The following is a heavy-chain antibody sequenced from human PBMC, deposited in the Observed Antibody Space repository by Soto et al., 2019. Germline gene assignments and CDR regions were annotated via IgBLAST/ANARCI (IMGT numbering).Heavy chain of an antibody. J-gene: IGHJ6*02. Sequence: PGGSLRLSCAASGFTFSTYAMTWFRQAPGKGLAWVSANSGSGGTEYYADSVKGRFTISRDNPKNPLYLQMNSLSADATAVYYCARVLYRSSWYDYSYGMDVWRQATTGSV. V-gene: IGHV3-23*01. D-gene: IGHD6-13*01. CDR2: NSGSGGTE. CDR1: GFTFSTYA. CDR3: ARVLYRSSWYDYSYGMDV.